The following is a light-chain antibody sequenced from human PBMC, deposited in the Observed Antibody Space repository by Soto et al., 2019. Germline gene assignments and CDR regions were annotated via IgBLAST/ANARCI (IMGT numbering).Light chain of an antibody. V-gene: IGKV3-15*01. CDR1: QSISTN. CDR3: QQYDRWTLT. CDR2: GAS. J-gene: IGKJ4*01. Sequence: EIVMTQSPATLSVSPGESATLSCRASQSISTNLAWYQQKPGQAPRFLIHGASNRATGVPARVSGSGSGTEFNLTISSLQSDDVAVYYWQQYDRWTLTSGGGTKVDTK.